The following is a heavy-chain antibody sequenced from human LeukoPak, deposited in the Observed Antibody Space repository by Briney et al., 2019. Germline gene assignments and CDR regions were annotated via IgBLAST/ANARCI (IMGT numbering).Heavy chain of an antibody. CDR1: GGSFSGYY. Sequence: PSETLSLTCAVYGGSFSGYYWSWLRQPPGKGLEWIGEINHSGSTNYNPSLKSRVTISVDTSKNQFSLKLCSVTAADTAVYYCARAVRGRGYGLNYWGQGTLVTVSS. CDR3: ARAVRGRGYGLNY. D-gene: IGHD5-18*01. CDR2: INHSGST. V-gene: IGHV4-34*01. J-gene: IGHJ4*02.